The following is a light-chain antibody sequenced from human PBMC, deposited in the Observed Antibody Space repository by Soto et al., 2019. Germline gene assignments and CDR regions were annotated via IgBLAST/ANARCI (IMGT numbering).Light chain of an antibody. CDR3: CSYAGSSTGV. J-gene: IGLJ3*02. CDR2: EVN. CDR1: SSDVGSYNL. Sequence: QSALTQPASVSGSPGQSITISGTGTSSDVGSYNLVSWYQQHPGKAPKLLISEVNERPSGVSYRFSGSKSGNTASLTISGLQAEDEADYYCCSYAGSSTGVFGGGTKVTVL. V-gene: IGLV2-23*02.